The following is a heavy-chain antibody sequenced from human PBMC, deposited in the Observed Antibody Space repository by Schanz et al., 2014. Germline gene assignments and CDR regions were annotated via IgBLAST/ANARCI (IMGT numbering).Heavy chain of an antibody. Sequence: EVQLVESGGVVVQPGGSLRLSCAASGFTFDDYTMHWVRQAPGKGLEWVSLISWDGGSTYYADSVKGRFTISRDNSKNSLYLQMNSLRTEDTALYYCAKDRGQGSYFDYWGQGTLVTVSS. V-gene: IGHV3-43*01. CDR3: AKDRGQGSYFDY. CDR2: ISWDGGST. D-gene: IGHD3-10*01. CDR1: GFTFDDYT. J-gene: IGHJ4*02.